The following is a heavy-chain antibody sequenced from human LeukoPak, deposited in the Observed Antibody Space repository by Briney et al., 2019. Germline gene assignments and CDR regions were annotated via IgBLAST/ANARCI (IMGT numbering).Heavy chain of an antibody. V-gene: IGHV3-23*01. J-gene: IGHJ5*02. Sequence: HAGGSLRLSCAASGFTFSSYAMSWVRQAPGKGLEWVSAISGSGDSTFYADSVKGRFTISRDNAKNSLYLQMSSLRAEDTAIYYCARSGGNHLQLRHNWIDPWGQGTLVTVSS. CDR3: ARSGGNHLQLRHNWIDP. CDR2: ISGSGDST. D-gene: IGHD1-14*01. CDR1: GFTFSSYA.